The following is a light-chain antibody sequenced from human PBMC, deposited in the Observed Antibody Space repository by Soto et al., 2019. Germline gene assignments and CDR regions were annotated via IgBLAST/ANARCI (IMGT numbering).Light chain of an antibody. CDR1: RSLVYSGGNTS. J-gene: IGKJ1*01. CDR2: EVS. Sequence: DVVMTQSPLPLPVTLGQPASISCRSSRSLVYSGGNTSLNWFQQRPGQSPRRLIFEVSNRDSGVPDRFCGTATGTDFTLKISRVGADDVGVYYCMQGTHWPHTYVQGTKVVIK. CDR3: MQGTHWPHT. V-gene: IGKV2-30*01.